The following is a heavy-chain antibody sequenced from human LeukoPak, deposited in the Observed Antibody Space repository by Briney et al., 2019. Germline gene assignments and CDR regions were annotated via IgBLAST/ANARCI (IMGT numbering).Heavy chain of an antibody. Sequence: NPSGTLSLTCAVYGGSFSGYYWSWIRQPPGKGLEWIGEINHSGSTNYNPSLKSRVTISVDTSKNQFSLKLSSVTAADTAVYYCARLPTITFFDYWGQGTLVTVSS. D-gene: IGHD5-12*01. CDR1: GGSFSGYY. J-gene: IGHJ4*02. CDR3: ARLPTITFFDY. V-gene: IGHV4-34*01. CDR2: INHSGST.